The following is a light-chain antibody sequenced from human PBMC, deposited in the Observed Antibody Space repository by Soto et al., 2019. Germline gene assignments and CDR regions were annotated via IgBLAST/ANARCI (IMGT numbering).Light chain of an antibody. V-gene: IGKV3-20*01. CDR1: QSVSSDY. Sequence: EIVLTQSPATLSLSPGERATLSCRASQSVSSDYLAWYQQKPGQAPRLLIYGASSRATGIPDRFSGSGSGTDFTLTISRLEPEDFAVYYCQQFGTSPRFTFGQGTKLEIK. J-gene: IGKJ2*01. CDR3: QQFGTSPRFT. CDR2: GAS.